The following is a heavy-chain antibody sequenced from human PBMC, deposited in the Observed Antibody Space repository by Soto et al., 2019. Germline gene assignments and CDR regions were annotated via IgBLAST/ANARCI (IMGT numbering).Heavy chain of an antibody. CDR3: ATMKGGSQYYYYGMDV. D-gene: IGHD3-10*01. CDR2: IIPMFGTA. Sequence: QVQLVQSGAEVKKPGSSVKVSCKASGGTFSSYAISWVRQAPGQGLEWMVGIIPMFGTADYAQKFQGRVTITADESSSTASMELSRLRSADTAVYYCATMKGGSQYYYYGMDVWGQGTTVTVSS. V-gene: IGHV1-69*12. J-gene: IGHJ6*02. CDR1: GGTFSSYA.